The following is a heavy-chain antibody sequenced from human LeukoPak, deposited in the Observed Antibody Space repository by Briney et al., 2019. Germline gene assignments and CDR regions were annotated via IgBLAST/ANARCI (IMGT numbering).Heavy chain of an antibody. J-gene: IGHJ4*02. D-gene: IGHD1-14*01. V-gene: IGHV3-7*01. CDR3: ARGRYISPESYFDY. CDR2: IKQDGSEK. CDR1: GFTFSSYW. Sequence: GGSLRLSCAASGFTFSSYWMSWVRQAPGKGLEWVANIKQDGSEKYYVDSVKGRFTISRDNAKNSLYLQMNSLRAEDTAVYYCARGRYISPESYFDYWGQGTLVTVSS.